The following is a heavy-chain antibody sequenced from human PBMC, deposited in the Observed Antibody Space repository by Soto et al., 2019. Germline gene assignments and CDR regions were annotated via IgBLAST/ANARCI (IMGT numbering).Heavy chain of an antibody. CDR3: ARDTEKYYFDY. Sequence: SETLCLTCPFSGCYISSYYWSLIRQPPGKGLEWIGYIYYSGSTNYNPSLKSRVTISVDTSKNQFSLKLSSVTAADTAVYYCARDTEKYYFDYWGQGTLVTVSS. CDR2: IYYSGST. J-gene: IGHJ4*02. CDR1: GCYISSYY. V-gene: IGHV4-59*01.